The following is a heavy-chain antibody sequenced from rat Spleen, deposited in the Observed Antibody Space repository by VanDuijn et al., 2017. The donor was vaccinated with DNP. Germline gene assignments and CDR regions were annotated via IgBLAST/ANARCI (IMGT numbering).Heavy chain of an antibody. V-gene: IGHV2-15*01. CDR2: IWSGGNT. D-gene: IGHD1-2*01. J-gene: IGHJ3*01. CDR1: GFSLTNYG. CDR3: TRDYYSSSFVY. Sequence: VQPSQTLSLTCTVSGFSLTNYGVSWVRQPPGKGLEWVGVIWSGGNTDYNSTLKSRLSISRDTSKSQVFLKVNSLQTEDTAIYFCTRDYYSSSFVYWGQGTLVTVSS.